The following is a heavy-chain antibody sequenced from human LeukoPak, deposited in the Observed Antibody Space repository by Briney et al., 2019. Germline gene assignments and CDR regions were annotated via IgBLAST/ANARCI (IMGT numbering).Heavy chain of an antibody. CDR1: GFSFSSYW. Sequence: GGSLRLSCAASGFSFSSYWMHWVRQAPGKGLVWVSRLNTDGSSTNYADSVKGRFTISRDNSKNTLYLQMNSLRAEDTAVYYCAKNEVTGRTPFDYWGQGTLVTVSS. CDR3: AKNEVTGRTPFDY. V-gene: IGHV3-74*01. J-gene: IGHJ4*02. D-gene: IGHD1-14*01. CDR2: LNTDGSST.